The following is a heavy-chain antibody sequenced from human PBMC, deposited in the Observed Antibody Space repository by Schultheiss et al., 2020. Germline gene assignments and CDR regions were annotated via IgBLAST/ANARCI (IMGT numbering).Heavy chain of an antibody. CDR3: ARARNYYGSGSYYFDY. V-gene: IGHV3-74*01. D-gene: IGHD3-10*01. CDR1: EFTISNAW. J-gene: IGHJ4*02. CDR2: INSDGSST. Sequence: GGSLRLSCAASEFTISNAWMHWVRQAPGKGLVWVSRINSDGSSTSYADSVKGRFTISRDNAKNTLYLQMNSLRAEDTAVYYCARARNYYGSGSYYFDYWGQGTLVTVSS.